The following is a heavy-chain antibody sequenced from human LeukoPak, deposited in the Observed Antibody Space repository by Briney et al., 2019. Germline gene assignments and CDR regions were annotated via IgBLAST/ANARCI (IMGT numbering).Heavy chain of an antibody. J-gene: IGHJ4*02. CDR1: GGSISSSSYY. CDR3: ARHRGDYYGSGSYFDY. CDR2: IYYSGST. D-gene: IGHD3-10*01. Sequence: SETLSLTCTVSGGSISSSSYYWGWLRQPPGKGLEWIGSIYYSGSTYYNPSLKSRVTISVDTSKNQFSLKLSSVTAADTAVYYCARHRGDYYGSGSYFDYWGQGTLVTVSS. V-gene: IGHV4-39*01.